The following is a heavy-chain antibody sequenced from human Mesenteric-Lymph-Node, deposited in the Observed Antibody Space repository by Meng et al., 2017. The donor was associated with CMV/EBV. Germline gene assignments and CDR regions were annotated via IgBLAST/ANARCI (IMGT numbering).Heavy chain of an antibody. CDR3: AKDTFYDSSGRVEY. V-gene: IGHV3-23*01. CDR1: GFTFNTYT. CDR2: ISGSGDST. D-gene: IGHD3-22*01. J-gene: IGHJ4*02. Sequence: GESLKISCAASGFTFNTYTMYWVRQAPGKGLEWVSVISGSGDSTYYADSVKGRFTISRDNSKNTLYLKMNSLRAEDTAVYYCAKDTFYDSSGRVEYWGRGTLVTVSS.